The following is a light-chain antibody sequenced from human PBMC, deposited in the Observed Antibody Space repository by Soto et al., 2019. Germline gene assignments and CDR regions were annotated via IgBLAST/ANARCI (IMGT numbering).Light chain of an antibody. J-gene: IGLJ3*02. V-gene: IGLV2-8*01. CDR2: EVN. CDR3: SPYAGSNIGV. CDR1: SSDVGAYNY. Sequence: QSVLTQPPSASGSPGQSVTISCTGTSSDVGAYNYVSWYQQYPGKAPKLMIYEVNKRPSGVPDRFSGSKSGKTASLTVSGLEVEGEGDDHCSPYAGSNIGVFGGGTKVPVL.